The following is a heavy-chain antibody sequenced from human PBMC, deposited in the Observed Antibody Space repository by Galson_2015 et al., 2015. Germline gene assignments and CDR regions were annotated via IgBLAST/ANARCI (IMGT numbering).Heavy chain of an antibody. CDR1: GFTVSSNY. Sequence: SLRLSCAASGFTVSSNYMSWVRQAPGKGLEWVSVIYSGGSTYYADSVKGRFTISRDNSKNTLYLQMNSLRAEDTAVYYCARDEEGGYNYWYFDLWGRGTLVTVSS. V-gene: IGHV3-53*01. CDR3: ARDEEGGYNYWYFDL. D-gene: IGHD5-24*01. CDR2: IYSGGST. J-gene: IGHJ2*01.